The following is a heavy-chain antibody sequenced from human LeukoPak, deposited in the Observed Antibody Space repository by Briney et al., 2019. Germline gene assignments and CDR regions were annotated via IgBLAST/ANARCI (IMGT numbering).Heavy chain of an antibody. Sequence: GGSLRLSCAASGFTFSDYYMSWIRQAPGKGLEGVSYISSSGSTIYYADSVKGRFTISRDNAKNSLYLQMNSLRAEDTAVYYCARDGFITMVRGVMDYWGQGTLVTVSS. CDR3: ARDGFITMVRGVMDY. D-gene: IGHD3-10*01. CDR2: ISSSGSTI. J-gene: IGHJ4*02. V-gene: IGHV3-11*04. CDR1: GFTFSDYY.